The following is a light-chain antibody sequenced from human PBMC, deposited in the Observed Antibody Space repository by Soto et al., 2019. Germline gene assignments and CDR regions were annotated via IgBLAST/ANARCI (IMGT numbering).Light chain of an antibody. CDR3: QQLGT. J-gene: IGKJ1*01. Sequence: EIVLTQSPGTLYLSPGEGATLSCRASQSVSSNYLAWYQQKPGQAPRLLIYGASSRATGIPERFSGSGSGTDFTLTISRLEPEDFAEYYCQQLGTFGQGTKVEIK. V-gene: IGKV3-20*01. CDR2: GAS. CDR1: QSVSSNY.